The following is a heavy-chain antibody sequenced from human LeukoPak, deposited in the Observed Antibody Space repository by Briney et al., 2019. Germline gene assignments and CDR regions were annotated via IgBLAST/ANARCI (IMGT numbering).Heavy chain of an antibody. Sequence: SETLSLTCAVYGGSFSGYYWSWIRQPPGKGLEWIGKINHSGSTNYNPSLKSRVTISVDTSKNQFSLKLSSVTAADTAVYYCARGVRLLWFGEPYYYYMDVWGKGTTVTVSS. V-gene: IGHV4-34*01. J-gene: IGHJ6*03. D-gene: IGHD3-10*01. CDR2: INHSGST. CDR3: ARGVRLLWFGEPYYYYMDV. CDR1: GGSFSGYY.